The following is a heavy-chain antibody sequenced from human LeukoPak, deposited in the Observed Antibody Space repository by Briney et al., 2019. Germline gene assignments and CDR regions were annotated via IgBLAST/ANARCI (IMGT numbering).Heavy chain of an antibody. V-gene: IGHV1-69*01. CDR2: IIPIFGTA. D-gene: IGHD2-2*01. J-gene: IGHJ4*02. Sequence: SVKVSCKASGGTFSSYAISWVRQAPGQGLEWMGGIIPIFGTANYAQKFQGRVTITADESTSTAYMELSSLRSEDTAVYYCASGGPDIVVVPAAPTAFDHWGQGTLVTVSS. CDR3: ASGGPDIVVVPAAPTAFDH. CDR1: GGTFSSYA.